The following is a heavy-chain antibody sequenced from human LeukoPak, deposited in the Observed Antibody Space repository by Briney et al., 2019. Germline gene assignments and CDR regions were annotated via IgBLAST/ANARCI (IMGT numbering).Heavy chain of an antibody. CDR3: ARVRAGLSAGYYYYMDV. CDR1: GVAFNTYS. Sequence: PGGSLRLSCAASGVAFNTYSMNWVRQAPGKGLELVSYITSTSSTIHHADSVKGRFTISRDNVKNSLSLQMNSLRAEDTAVYYCARVRAGLSAGYYYYMDVWGKGTTVTVSS. V-gene: IGHV3-48*01. J-gene: IGHJ6*03. CDR2: ITSTSSTI. D-gene: IGHD3-10*01.